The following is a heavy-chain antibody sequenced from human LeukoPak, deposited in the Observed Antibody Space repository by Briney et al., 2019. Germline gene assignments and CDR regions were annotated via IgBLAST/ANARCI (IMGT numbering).Heavy chain of an antibody. J-gene: IGHJ4*02. CDR1: GYTFTGYY. CDR3: ARVRMSYYDSSGYPTYYFDY. V-gene: IGHV1-2*02. CDR2: INPNSGGT. D-gene: IGHD3-22*01. Sequence: ASVKVSCKASGYTFTGYYMHWVRQAPGQGLEWMGWINPNSGGTNYAQKLQGRVTMTTDTSTSTAYMELRSLRSDDTAVYYCARVRMSYYDSSGYPTYYFDYWGQGTLVTVSS.